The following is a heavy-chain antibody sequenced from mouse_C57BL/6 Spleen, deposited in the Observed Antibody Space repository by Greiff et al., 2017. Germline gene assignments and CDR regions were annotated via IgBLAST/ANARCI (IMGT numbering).Heavy chain of an antibody. Sequence: QVQLQQSGAELARPGASVKLSCKASGYTFTSYGISWVKQRTGQGLEWIGELYPRSGNTYYNEKFKGKATLTADKSSSTAYMELRSLTSEDSAVYFCARGITTVVARGAMDYWGQGTSVTVSS. V-gene: IGHV1-81*01. CDR2: LYPRSGNT. CDR1: GYTFTSYG. D-gene: IGHD1-1*01. CDR3: ARGITTVVARGAMDY. J-gene: IGHJ4*01.